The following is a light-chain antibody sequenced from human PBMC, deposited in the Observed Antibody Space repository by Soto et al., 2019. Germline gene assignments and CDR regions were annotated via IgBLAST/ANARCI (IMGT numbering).Light chain of an antibody. V-gene: IGLV2-18*02. CDR1: SSDVGSYNR. CDR2: EVS. Sequence: QSALTQPPSVSGSPGQSVTISCTGTSSDVGSYNRVSWNQQPPGTAPKLMIYEVSYRPSGVPDRFSGSKSGNTASLTISGLQAEDEADYYCSSYTSSSTLVLFGGGTKLTVL. J-gene: IGLJ2*01. CDR3: SSYTSSSTLVL.